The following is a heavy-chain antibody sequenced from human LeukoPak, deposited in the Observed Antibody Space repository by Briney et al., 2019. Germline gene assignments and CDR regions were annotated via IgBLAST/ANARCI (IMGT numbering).Heavy chain of an antibody. CDR3: ASPAFHHCSSTSCYGEDY. CDR1: GYTFTGYY. V-gene: IGHV1-2*02. CDR2: INPNSGGT. Sequence: GASVKVSCKASGYTFTGYYMHWVRQAPGQGLEWMGWINPNSGGTNYAQKFQGRVTMTRDTSISTAYMELSRLRSDDTAVYYCASPAFHHCSSTSCYGEDYWGQGTLVTVSS. J-gene: IGHJ4*02. D-gene: IGHD2-2*01.